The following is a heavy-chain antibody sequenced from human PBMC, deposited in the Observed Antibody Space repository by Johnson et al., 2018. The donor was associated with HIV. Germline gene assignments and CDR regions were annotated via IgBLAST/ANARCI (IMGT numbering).Heavy chain of an antibody. CDR3: ANALGI. V-gene: IGHV3-64*01. J-gene: IGHJ3*02. CDR2: ISSNGGST. CDR1: GFTVSSNY. Sequence: VQLVESGGGLVQPGGSLRLSCAASGFTVSSNYMSWVRQAPGKGLEYVSAISSNGGSTYYANSVKGRFTISRDNSKNTLYLQMNSLRAEDTAVYYCANALGIWGQGTMVTVSS.